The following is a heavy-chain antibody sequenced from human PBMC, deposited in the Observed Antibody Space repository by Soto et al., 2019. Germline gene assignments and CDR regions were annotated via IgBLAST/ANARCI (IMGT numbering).Heavy chain of an antibody. CDR1: GFTFSISA. D-gene: IGHD3-22*01. J-gene: IGHJ3*02. Sequence: GGSLRLSCAASGFTFSISAMHWVRQAPGKGLEWVAVISYDGSNKYYADSVKGRFTISRDNSKNTLYLQMNSLRAEDTAVYYCAKDTRITKILVVINDAFDIWGQGTMVTVSS. CDR3: AKDTRITKILVVINDAFDI. CDR2: ISYDGSNK. V-gene: IGHV3-30-3*01.